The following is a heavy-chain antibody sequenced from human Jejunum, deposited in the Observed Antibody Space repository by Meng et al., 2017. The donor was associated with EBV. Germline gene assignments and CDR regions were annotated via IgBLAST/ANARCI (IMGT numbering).Heavy chain of an antibody. J-gene: IGHJ4*02. V-gene: IGHV3-30*04. CDR3: AKERRGFYAEH. CDR2: VSYDGSDK. Sequence: QVQLVESGGGVVQPGRSLRLSCAASGFTFGDYAMHWVRQAPGKGLEWVALVSYDGSDKLYADSVKGRFTIYRDNSDNTLFLQMNSLKPEDTAVYYCAKERRGFYAEHWGQGTLVTVSS. D-gene: IGHD1-14*01. CDR1: GFTFGDYA.